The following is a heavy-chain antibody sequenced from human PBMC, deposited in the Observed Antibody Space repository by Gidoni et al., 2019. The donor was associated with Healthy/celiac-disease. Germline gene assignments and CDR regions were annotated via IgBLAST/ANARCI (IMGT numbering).Heavy chain of an antibody. J-gene: IGHJ4*02. CDR2: INPSGGST. CDR1: GYPFTSYY. D-gene: IGHD5-12*01. Sequence: QVQLVQSGAEVKKPGASVRVSCKASGYPFTSYYLHWVRQAPGQGLEWMGIINPSGGSTSYAQKFQGRVTMSRDTSTSTVYMELSSLRSEDTGVYYWARESREEATSVDYWGQGTLVTVSS. CDR3: ARESREEATSVDY. V-gene: IGHV1-46*01.